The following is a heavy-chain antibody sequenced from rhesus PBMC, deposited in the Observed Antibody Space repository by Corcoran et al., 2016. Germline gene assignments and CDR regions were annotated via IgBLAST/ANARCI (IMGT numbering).Heavy chain of an antibody. CDR3: ARDYVLSY. Sequence: QVQLQESGPGLVKSSETLSLTCAVSGGSISHNYYWNWIRQSPGKGLEWIGNMYGSSGSTYYNPSLKSRVTTSKDTTKNQFSLKLTSVTAADTAVYYCARDYVLSYWGQGVLVTISS. J-gene: IGHJ4*01. CDR2: MYGSSGST. CDR1: GGSISHNYY. V-gene: IGHV4S7*01. D-gene: IGHD2-2*01.